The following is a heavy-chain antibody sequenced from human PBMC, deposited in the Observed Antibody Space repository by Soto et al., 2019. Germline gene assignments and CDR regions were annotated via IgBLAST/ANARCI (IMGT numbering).Heavy chain of an antibody. CDR2: INPAGTIT. V-gene: IGHV3-74*01. CDR3: TSDTFGLRDT. J-gene: IGHJ5*02. Sequence: AGSLRLAWAASGFPFSHYWMDWVRQTPGEGLVWVSRINPAGTITNYAHSLEGRFTISKDNADSAFFLQMNSLTADDTARYYCTSDTFGLRDTWGQGTLVTVSS. CDR1: GFPFSHYW. D-gene: IGHD3-16*01.